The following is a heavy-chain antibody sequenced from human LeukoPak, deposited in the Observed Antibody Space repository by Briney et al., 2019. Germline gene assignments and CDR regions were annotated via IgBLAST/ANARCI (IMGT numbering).Heavy chain of an antibody. CDR2: ISPDGCST. CDR1: GFSLSSSW. V-gene: IGHV3-74*01. CDR3: ARLQGITPQPMTEGFDI. J-gene: IGHJ3*02. Sequence: GGSRRLSCAASGFSLSSSWMLWVRQTPGKGLVWLLRISPDGCSTSYADSVKGRFTVSRDIARNTLSLQMNSLRAEDSAVYYCARLQGITPQPMTEGFDIWGQGTMVTVSS. D-gene: IGHD3-16*01.